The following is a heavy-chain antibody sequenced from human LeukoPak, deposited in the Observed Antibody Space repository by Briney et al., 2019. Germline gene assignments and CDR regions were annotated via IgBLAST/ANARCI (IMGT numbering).Heavy chain of an antibody. D-gene: IGHD6-6*01. CDR3: ARGGIAARFAY. V-gene: IGHV3-48*03. Sequence: QPGGSLRLSCAASGFTFSSYEMNWVRQAPGKGLEWVSYISSGSSSIFYADSVKGRFTISRDNSKNSLYLQMNSLRVEDTAVYYCARGGIAARFAYWGQGALVTVSS. CDR2: ISSGSSSI. J-gene: IGHJ4*02. CDR1: GFTFSSYE.